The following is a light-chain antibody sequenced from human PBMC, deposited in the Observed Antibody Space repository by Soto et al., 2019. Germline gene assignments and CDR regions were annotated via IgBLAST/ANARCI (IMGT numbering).Light chain of an antibody. Sequence: QSVLTQPRSVSGSPGQSVTISCTGTSSDVGGYNYVSWYQQHPDKAPKLMIYDVSKRPSGVPDRFSGSKSGNTASLTISGLQAEDEADYYCCSYAGSYTFVFGTGTKVT. V-gene: IGLV2-11*01. J-gene: IGLJ1*01. CDR3: CSYAGSYTFV. CDR1: SSDVGGYNY. CDR2: DVS.